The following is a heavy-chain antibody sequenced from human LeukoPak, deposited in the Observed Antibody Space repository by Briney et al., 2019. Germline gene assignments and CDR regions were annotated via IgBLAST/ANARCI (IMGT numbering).Heavy chain of an antibody. CDR3: TRLISRGSDYNYVDD. Sequence: GESLKISCKGSGYRFTNYHIGWVRQMPGIGLEWMGIIYPADSDTRYRPTFRGQVTISVDKSINTAYLQWSSLKASDTAMYYCTRLISRGSDYNYVDDWGQGTLITVSS. CDR2: IYPADSDT. D-gene: IGHD5-24*01. V-gene: IGHV5-51*01. J-gene: IGHJ4*02. CDR1: GYRFTNYH.